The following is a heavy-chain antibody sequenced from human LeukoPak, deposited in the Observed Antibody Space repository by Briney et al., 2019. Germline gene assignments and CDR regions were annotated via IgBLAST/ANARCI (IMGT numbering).Heavy chain of an antibody. CDR3: AREWTSGRDALHI. D-gene: IGHD6-19*01. V-gene: IGHV3-23*01. J-gene: IGHJ3*02. Sequence: GGSLRLSCAASGFTFSSYAMSWVRQAPGKGLEWVSAISGGGGNTYYADSVKGRFTISRDNSKNTLDLQINSLRAEDTAVYYCAREWTSGRDALHIWGQGTMVTVSS. CDR1: GFTFSSYA. CDR2: ISGGGGNT.